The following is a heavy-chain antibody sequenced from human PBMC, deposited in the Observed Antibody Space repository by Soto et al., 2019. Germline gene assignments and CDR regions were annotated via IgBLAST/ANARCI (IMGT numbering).Heavy chain of an antibody. CDR2: MNPNSGNT. Sequence: ASVKVSCKASGYTFTSYDINWVRQATGQGLEWMGWMNPNSGNTGYAQKFQGRVTMTRNTSISTAYMELSSLRSEDTAVYYCVRRYFDWLLPHNWFDPWGQGTLVTVSS. V-gene: IGHV1-8*01. CDR3: VRRYFDWLLPHNWFDP. CDR1: GYTFTSYD. D-gene: IGHD3-9*01. J-gene: IGHJ5*02.